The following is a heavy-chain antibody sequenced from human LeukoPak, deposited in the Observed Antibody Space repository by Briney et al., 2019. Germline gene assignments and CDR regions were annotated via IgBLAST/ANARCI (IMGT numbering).Heavy chain of an antibody. CDR1: GYPFSGHY. V-gene: IGHV1-18*04. J-gene: IGHJ4*02. CDR3: ARDGTSTDDY. CDR2: ISGNNDNP. Sequence: GASVKVSCKASGYPFSGHYIHWVRQAPGQGLEWMGWISGNNDNPNYGQKFQGRFTVTTDSSTSTAYMELRNLRFDDTAVYYCARDGTSTDDYWGQGTLVTVSS. D-gene: IGHD2-2*01.